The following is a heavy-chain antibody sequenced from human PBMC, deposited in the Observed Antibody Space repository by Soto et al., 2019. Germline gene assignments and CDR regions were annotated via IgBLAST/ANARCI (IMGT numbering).Heavy chain of an antibody. CDR2: ISSTTGYT. J-gene: IGHJ3*01. CDR3: ARPAGDDAFDV. CDR1: GFTFSDYY. Sequence: QVQLLESGGGLVKPGGSLRLSCAASGFTFSDYYMTWIRQAPGKGLEWLSYISSTTGYTDYADSVRGRFTISRDNAKNSLYLQMNRLRVEDTGVYFCARPAGDDAFDVWGQGTMVTVS. V-gene: IGHV3-11*03. D-gene: IGHD3-16*01.